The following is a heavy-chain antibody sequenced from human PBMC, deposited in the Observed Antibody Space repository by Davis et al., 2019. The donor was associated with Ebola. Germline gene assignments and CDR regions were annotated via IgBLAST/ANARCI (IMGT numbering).Heavy chain of an antibody. CDR2: IYPIDYDT. Sequence: KVSCKVSGYTFASYWIGWVRQMPGKALEWMGIIYPIDYDTRYSPSFQGQVTISADKSISTAYLQWSSLKASDTAMYYCARRAAVAYDHVWGISRHDAFDIWGQGTMVTVSS. CDR3: ARRAAVAYDHVWGISRHDAFDI. V-gene: IGHV5-51*01. J-gene: IGHJ3*02. CDR1: GYTFASYW. D-gene: IGHD3-16*01.